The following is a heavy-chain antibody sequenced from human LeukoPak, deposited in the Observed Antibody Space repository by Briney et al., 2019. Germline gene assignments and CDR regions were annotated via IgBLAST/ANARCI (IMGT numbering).Heavy chain of an antibody. V-gene: IGHV4-39*01. CDR3: AILNTNNWPFDY. CDR2: IYSVGST. Sequence: KASETLSLTCTVSGGSISSSSYYWGWIRQPPGKGLEWIGSIYSVGSTYYNPSLKSRVTISVDTSKNQFSLKLSSVTAADTAVYYCAILNTNNWPFDYWSQGTLVTVSS. D-gene: IGHD1-1*01. CDR1: GGSISSSSYY. J-gene: IGHJ4*02.